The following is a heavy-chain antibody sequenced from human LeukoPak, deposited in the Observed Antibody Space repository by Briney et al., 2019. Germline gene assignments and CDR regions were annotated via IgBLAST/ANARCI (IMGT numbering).Heavy chain of an antibody. CDR1: GFTFSSYS. CDR3: ARDLLPDDY. D-gene: IGHD2/OR15-2a*01. CDR2: ISSSSSTI. J-gene: IGHJ4*02. V-gene: IGHV3-48*01. Sequence: GGSLRLSCAASGFTFSSYSMNWVRQAPGKGLEWVSYISSSSSTIYYADSVKGRFAISRDNAKNSLYLQMNSLRAEDTAVYYCARDLLPDDYWGQGTLVTVSS.